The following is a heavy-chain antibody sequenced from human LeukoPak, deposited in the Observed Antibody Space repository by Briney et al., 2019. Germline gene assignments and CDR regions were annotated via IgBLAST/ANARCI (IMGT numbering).Heavy chain of an antibody. V-gene: IGHV3-15*01. CDR2: IKSKTDGGTT. J-gene: IGHJ4*02. Sequence: PGGSLRLSCAASGFTVSSDYMSWVRQAPGKGLEWVGRIKSKTDGGTTDYAAPVKGRFTISRDDSKNTLYLQMNSLKTEDTAVYYCLATYYYDSSGLGYFDYWGQGTLVTVSS. CDR1: GFTVSSDY. D-gene: IGHD3-22*01. CDR3: LATYYYDSSGLGYFDY.